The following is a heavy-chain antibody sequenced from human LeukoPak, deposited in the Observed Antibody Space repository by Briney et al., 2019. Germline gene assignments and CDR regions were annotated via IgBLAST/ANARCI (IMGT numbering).Heavy chain of an antibody. CDR3: ARGGSGYSNSFDY. J-gene: IGHJ4*02. V-gene: IGHV4-31*03. CDR2: IYYSGST. D-gene: IGHD3-22*01. CDR1: GASISSGGYY. Sequence: PSETLSLTCTVSGASISSGGYYWSWIRQHPGKGLEWIGYIYYSGSTYYNPSLKSRVTISVDTSKNQFSLKLSSVTAADTAVYYCARGGSGYSNSFDYWGQGTLVTVSS.